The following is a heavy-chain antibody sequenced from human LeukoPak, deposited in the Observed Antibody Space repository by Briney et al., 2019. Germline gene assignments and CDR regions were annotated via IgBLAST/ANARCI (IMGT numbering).Heavy chain of an antibody. D-gene: IGHD2-8*02. Sequence: PSETLSLTCSVSGASISSSYWSWIRQPPGKGLEWIGYINYSGRTNYNPSLKSRVTISVDTSKSQFSLKPTSMTAADTAVYYCARHGYDTGNYLAHFDYWGQGTLVTVSS. CDR2: INYSGRT. CDR1: GASISSSY. CDR3: ARHGYDTGNYLAHFDY. J-gene: IGHJ4*02. V-gene: IGHV4-59*08.